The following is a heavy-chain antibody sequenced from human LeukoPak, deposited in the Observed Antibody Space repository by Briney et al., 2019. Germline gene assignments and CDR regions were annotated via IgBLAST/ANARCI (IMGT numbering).Heavy chain of an antibody. CDR3: ARDRPYYDFWSGYYGPYFDY. D-gene: IGHD3-3*01. J-gene: IGHJ4*02. Sequence: RGSLTLSCAASGFTFSSYWMRWLRQAAGKGLEWVANIKQDGSEKYYVDSMKGRFTISRDNAKYSLYLQMKSLRAEDTAVYYCARDRPYYDFWSGYYGPYFDYWGQGTLVTVSS. CDR2: IKQDGSEK. V-gene: IGHV3-7*01. CDR1: GFTFSSYW.